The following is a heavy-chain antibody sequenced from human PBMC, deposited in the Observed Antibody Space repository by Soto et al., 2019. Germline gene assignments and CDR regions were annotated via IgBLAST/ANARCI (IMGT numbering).Heavy chain of an antibody. Sequence: PSETLSLTCGVYGGSFSGYYWSWIRQPPGKGLEWIGEINHSGSTNYNPSLKSRVTISVDTSKNQFSLKLSSVTAADTAVYYCARDAHYGAYNWFDPWGQGTLVTVSS. V-gene: IGHV4-34*01. J-gene: IGHJ5*02. D-gene: IGHD4-17*01. CDR3: ARDAHYGAYNWFDP. CDR2: INHSGST. CDR1: GGSFSGYY.